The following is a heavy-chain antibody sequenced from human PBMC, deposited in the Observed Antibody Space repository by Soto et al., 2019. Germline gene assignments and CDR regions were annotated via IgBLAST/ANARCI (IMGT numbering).Heavy chain of an antibody. V-gene: IGHV1-18*01. Sequence: QVQLVQSGAEVKKPGASVKVSCKTSGYPFTSYGITWVRQAPVQGLEWMGRISGSTGKTNYAQRFQGSVTITTDTATSTSYMELRILRPDDTAVYYCARETGAGICAYWGQGTLVTVAS. CDR1: GYPFTSYG. CDR2: ISGSTGKT. J-gene: IGHJ4*02. CDR3: ARETGAGICAY. D-gene: IGHD7-27*01.